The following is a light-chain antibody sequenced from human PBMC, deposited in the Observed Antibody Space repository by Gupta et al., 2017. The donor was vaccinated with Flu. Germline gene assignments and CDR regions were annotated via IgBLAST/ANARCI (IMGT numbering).Light chain of an antibody. CDR1: QSVSSF. J-gene: IGKJ4*01. V-gene: IGKV3-11*01. CDR2: DGS. Sequence: DIFLTQSPAALSFSPGDGVTLSCRASQSVSSFLAWYHQASGQAPRLLIYDGSMRAPGVPARFSGGAYGADFTLTVSRRAPDDFVLYCCQQRDSLPLTFGGGTKVEV. CDR3: QQRDSLPLT.